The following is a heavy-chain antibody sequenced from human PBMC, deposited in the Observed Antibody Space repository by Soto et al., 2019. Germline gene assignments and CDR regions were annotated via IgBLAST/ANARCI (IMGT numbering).Heavy chain of an antibody. J-gene: IGHJ4*02. D-gene: IGHD5-18*01. V-gene: IGHV3-30*18. CDR3: AKDRSTVMVTYVLYYFDY. CDR2: ISYDESNK. CDR1: GFTFSSYD. Sequence: QVQLVESGGGVVQPGRSLRLSCAASGFTFSSYDMHWVRQAPGKGLEWVAVISYDESNKYYADSVKGRFTISRDNSKNTLYLQMNSLRAEDTAVYYCAKDRSTVMVTYVLYYFDYWGQGTLVTVSS.